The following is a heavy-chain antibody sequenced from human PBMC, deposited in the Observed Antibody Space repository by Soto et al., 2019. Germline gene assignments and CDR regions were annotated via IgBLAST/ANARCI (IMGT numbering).Heavy chain of an antibody. J-gene: IGHJ6*02. D-gene: IGHD3-10*01. V-gene: IGHV3-30-3*01. CDR3: ARGLWRLGEGNQLYCYYGMDV. CDR2: ILYDGTYD. CDR1: GFTFSTYA. Sequence: QVQVVESGGGVAQPGRSLTLSCAASGFTFSTYAMHWVRQSPGKGLEWVAGILYDGTYDHYADSVRGRFTISKDNAKDTLYLKMASLKIEDTAVYFCARGLWRLGEGNQLYCYYGMDVWGQGTTVTVSS.